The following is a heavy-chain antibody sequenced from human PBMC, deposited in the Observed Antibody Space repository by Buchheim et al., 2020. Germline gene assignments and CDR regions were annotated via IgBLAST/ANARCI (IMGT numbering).Heavy chain of an antibody. CDR3: ARLGLPPNLFLWAFDI. D-gene: IGHD2/OR15-2a*01. V-gene: IGHV3-48*03. CDR1: GFTFSSYE. Sequence: EVQLVESGGGLVQPGGSLRLSCAASGFTFSSYEMNWVRQAPGKGLEWVSYISSSGSTIYYADSVKGRFTISRDNAKNYLYLQMNSLRAEDTAVYYCARLGLPPNLFLWAFDIWGQGT. J-gene: IGHJ3*02. CDR2: ISSSGSTI.